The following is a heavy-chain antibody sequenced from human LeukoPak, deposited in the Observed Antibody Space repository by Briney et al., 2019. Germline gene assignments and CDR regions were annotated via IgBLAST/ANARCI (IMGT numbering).Heavy chain of an antibody. V-gene: IGHV3-73*01. CDR1: GFTFSGSA. D-gene: IGHD2-2*01. CDR3: TSRPGYCSSTSCALDV. Sequence: GGSLRLSCAASGFTFSGSAMHWVRQASGKGLEWVGRIRSKANSYATAYAASVKGRFTISRDDSKNTAYLQMNSLKTEDTAVHYCTSRPGYCSSTSCALDVWGQGTTVTVSS. J-gene: IGHJ6*02. CDR2: IRSKANSYAT.